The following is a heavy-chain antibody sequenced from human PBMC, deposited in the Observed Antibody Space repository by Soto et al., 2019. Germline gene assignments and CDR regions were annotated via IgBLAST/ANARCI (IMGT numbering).Heavy chain of an antibody. CDR2: IYYSVST. Sequence: SETLSLTCTVSGGSISSGGYYCSWIRQHPGKGLEWIGYIYYSVSTYYNPSLKSRVTISVDTSKNQFSLKLSSVTAADTAVYYCARLTTVTTATSYYYGMDVWGQGTKVTVSS. J-gene: IGHJ6*02. CDR3: ARLTTVTTATSYYYGMDV. D-gene: IGHD4-17*01. V-gene: IGHV4-31*03. CDR1: GGSISSGGYY.